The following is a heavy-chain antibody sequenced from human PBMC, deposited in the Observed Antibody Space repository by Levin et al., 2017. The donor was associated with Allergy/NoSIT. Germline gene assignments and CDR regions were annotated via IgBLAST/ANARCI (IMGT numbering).Heavy chain of an antibody. V-gene: IGHV4-4*02. CDR3: AWSGGWNLFY. CDR1: GGSINISAW. CDR2: IYHSGRT. Sequence: SETLSLTCAVSGGSINISAWWAWVRQPPGKGPEWIGEIYHSGRTNYNPSLKSRVTISVDKSKNQFSLKFSSVTAADTAIYYCAWSGGWNLFYWGQGTLVTVSS. D-gene: IGHD3-3*01. J-gene: IGHJ4*02.